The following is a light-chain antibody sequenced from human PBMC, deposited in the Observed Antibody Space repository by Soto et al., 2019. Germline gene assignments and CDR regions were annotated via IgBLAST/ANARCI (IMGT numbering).Light chain of an antibody. J-gene: IGKJ4*01. Sequence: EIVLTQSPATVSLSPGERVTLSCRAGQSVSTFLAWYQQKPGQAPRLLIYDASNRATGIPARFSGSGSGTDFTLTISSLEPEDFAVYYCQQRSNWPPTFGGGTKVESK. V-gene: IGKV3-11*01. CDR3: QQRSNWPPT. CDR1: QSVSTF. CDR2: DAS.